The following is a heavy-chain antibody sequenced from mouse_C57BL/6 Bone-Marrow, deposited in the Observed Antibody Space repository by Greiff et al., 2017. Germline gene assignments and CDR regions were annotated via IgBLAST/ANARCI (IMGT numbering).Heavy chain of an antibody. Sequence: EVQLQQSGPVLVKPGASVKMSCKASGYTFTDYYMNWVKQSHGKSLEWIGVINPYNGGTSYNQKFKGKATLTVDKSSSTAYMELNSLTSEDSAVYYCARSKWYYFDYWGQGTTLTVSS. D-gene: IGHD1-3*01. CDR3: ARSKWYYFDY. CDR1: GYTFTDYY. J-gene: IGHJ2*01. CDR2: INPYNGGT. V-gene: IGHV1-19*01.